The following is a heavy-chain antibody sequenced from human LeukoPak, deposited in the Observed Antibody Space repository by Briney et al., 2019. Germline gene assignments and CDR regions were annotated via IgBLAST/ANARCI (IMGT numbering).Heavy chain of an antibody. CDR2: IRGTGGGGET. Sequence: GGSLRLSCAASGFTFSSYDMTWARQAPGKGLEWVSAIRGTGGGGETFYADPVKGRFTISRDDSNNTVYLQMSSLRAEDTAVYYCAKGDWFDSWGPGTLVTVSS. V-gene: IGHV3-23*01. CDR3: AKGDWFDS. CDR1: GFTFSSYD. J-gene: IGHJ5*01.